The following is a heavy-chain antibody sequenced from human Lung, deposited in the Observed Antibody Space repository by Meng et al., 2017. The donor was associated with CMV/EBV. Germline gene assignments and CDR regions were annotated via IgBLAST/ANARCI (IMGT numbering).Heavy chain of an antibody. V-gene: IGHV3-48*04. CDR3: ARAHYDYVWGSSLYYFDY. CDR2: ISSSSSTI. CDR1: GFTFSSYS. J-gene: IGHJ4*02. D-gene: IGHD3-16*01. Sequence: GGSXRLXCAASGFTFSSYSMNWVRQAPGKGLEWVSYISSSSSTIYYADSVKGRFTISRDNAKNSLYLQMNSLRAEDTAVYYCARAHYDYVWGSSLYYFDYWXQGTXVT.